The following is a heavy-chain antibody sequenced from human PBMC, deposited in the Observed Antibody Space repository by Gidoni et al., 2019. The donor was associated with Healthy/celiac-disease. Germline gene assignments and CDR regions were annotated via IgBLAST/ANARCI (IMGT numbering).Heavy chain of an antibody. CDR3: ARGALGRPLYYGMDV. D-gene: IGHD3-16*01. CDR1: GGSISSYY. J-gene: IGHJ6*02. CDR2: IYYSGST. Sequence: QVQLQESGPGLVKPSETLSLTCTVSGGSISSYYWSWIRQPPGKGLEWIGYIYYSGSTNYNPSLKSRVTISVDTSKNQFSLKLSSVTAADTAVYYCARGALGRPLYYGMDVWGQGTTVTVSS. V-gene: IGHV4-59*01.